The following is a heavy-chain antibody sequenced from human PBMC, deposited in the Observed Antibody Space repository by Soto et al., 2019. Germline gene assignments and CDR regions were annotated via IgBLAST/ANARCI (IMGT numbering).Heavy chain of an antibody. D-gene: IGHD6-13*01. Sequence: ASVKVSCKASGYTFTGYYMHWVRQAPGQGLEWMGWINPNSGGTNYAQKFQGWVTMTRDTSISTAYMELSRLRSDDTAVYYCARSVIAAAGKGTYYYYDYMDVWGKGTTVTVSS. CDR2: INPNSGGT. CDR1: GYTFTGYY. CDR3: ARSVIAAAGKGTYYYYDYMDV. J-gene: IGHJ6*03. V-gene: IGHV1-2*04.